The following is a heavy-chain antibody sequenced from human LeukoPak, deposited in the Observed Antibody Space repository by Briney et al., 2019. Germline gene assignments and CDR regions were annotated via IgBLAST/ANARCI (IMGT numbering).Heavy chain of an antibody. D-gene: IGHD6-19*01. CDR3: ARQRASAYSSGWYQSLDH. J-gene: IGHJ5*02. CDR2: IYYSGST. CDR1: GGSISSSSYY. V-gene: IGHV4-39*01. Sequence: SETLSLTCTVSGGSISSSSYYWGWIRQPPGKGLEWIGSIYYSGSTYYNPSLKSRVTISVDTSKNQFSLKLSSVTAADTAVYYCARQRASAYSSGWYQSLDHWGQGTLVTVSS.